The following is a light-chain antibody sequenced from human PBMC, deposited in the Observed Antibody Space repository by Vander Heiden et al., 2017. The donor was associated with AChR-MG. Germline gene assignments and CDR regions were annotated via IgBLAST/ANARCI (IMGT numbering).Light chain of an antibody. J-gene: IGLJ3*02. CDR2: RNS. Sequence: QSMLTQPPSMSGTPGQRVTISCSGSSSNIGAHSVYWYQQLPGTAPNRLMVRNSQRPSGVPDRVAGSKSGTSAALAISGLRSEDEAGDDCAAGNDNQSGVLFGGGTKLTVL. CDR3: AAGNDNQSGVL. V-gene: IGLV1-47*01. CDR1: SSNIGAHS.